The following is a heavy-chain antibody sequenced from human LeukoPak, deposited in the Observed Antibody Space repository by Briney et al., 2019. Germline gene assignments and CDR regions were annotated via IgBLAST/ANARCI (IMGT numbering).Heavy chain of an antibody. V-gene: IGHV3-48*03. CDR3: ASGIVDTAMADAFDI. J-gene: IGHJ3*02. CDR2: ISSSGSTI. D-gene: IGHD5-18*01. CDR1: GFTFSSYA. Sequence: GGSLRLSCAAPGFTFSSYAMSWVRQAPGKGLEWVSYISSSGSTIYYADSVKGRFTISRDNAKNSLYLQMNSLRAEDTAVYYCASGIVDTAMADAFDIWGQGTMVTVSS.